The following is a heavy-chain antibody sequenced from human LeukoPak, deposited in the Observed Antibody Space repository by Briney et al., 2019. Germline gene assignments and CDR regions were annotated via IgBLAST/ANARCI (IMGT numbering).Heavy chain of an antibody. Sequence: SETLSLTCTVSGGSISSGNYFLSWIRQPAGKGLEWIGRIYTSGSTNYNPSLNSRVTISVDTSKNQFSLKLSSVTAADTAVYYCARSPLEYDFWSGRHYYFDYWGQGTLVTVSS. V-gene: IGHV4-61*02. CDR1: GGSISSGNYF. CDR3: ARSPLEYDFWSGRHYYFDY. J-gene: IGHJ4*02. D-gene: IGHD3-3*01. CDR2: IYTSGST.